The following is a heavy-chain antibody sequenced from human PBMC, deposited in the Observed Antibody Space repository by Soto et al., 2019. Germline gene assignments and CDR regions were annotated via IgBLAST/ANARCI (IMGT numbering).Heavy chain of an antibody. CDR2: ISGSGGST. CDR3: AKHRFGELLHSYFDY. D-gene: IGHD3-10*01. Sequence: GGSLRLSCAASGFTFSSYAMSWVRQAPGKGLEWVSAISGSGGSTYYADSVKGRFTISRDNSKNTLYLQMNSLRAEDTAVYYCAKHRFGELLHSYFDYWGQGTLVTVSS. CDR1: GFTFSSYA. J-gene: IGHJ4*02. V-gene: IGHV3-23*01.